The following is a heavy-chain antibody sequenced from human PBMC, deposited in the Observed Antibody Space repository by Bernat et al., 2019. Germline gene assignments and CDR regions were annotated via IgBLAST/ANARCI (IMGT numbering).Heavy chain of an antibody. D-gene: IGHD1-26*01. V-gene: IGHV3-30*18. CDR2: ISYDGSNK. CDR1: GFTFSSYG. Sequence: QVQLVESGGGVVQPGRSLRLSCAASGFTFSSYGMHWVRQAPGKGLEWVAVISYDGSNKYYADSVKGRFTISRDNSKNTLYLQMNSLRAEDTAVYYCAKEWYSGTLDYWGQGTLVTVSS. J-gene: IGHJ4*02. CDR3: AKEWYSGTLDY.